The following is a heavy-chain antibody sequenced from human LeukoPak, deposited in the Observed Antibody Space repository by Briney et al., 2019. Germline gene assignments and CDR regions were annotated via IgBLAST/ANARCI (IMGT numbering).Heavy chain of an antibody. CDR3: ARRAAAGRDDAFDM. CDR2: MSSSSSYI. Sequence: GGSLRLSCAASGFTFSSYSMNWVRQTPGKGLEWVSYMSSSSSYIYYADSVKGRFTISRDNAKNSLHLQMSSLRAEDTAVYYCARRAAAGRDDAFDMWGQGTMVTVSS. J-gene: IGHJ3*02. CDR1: GFTFSSYS. V-gene: IGHV3-21*01. D-gene: IGHD6-13*01.